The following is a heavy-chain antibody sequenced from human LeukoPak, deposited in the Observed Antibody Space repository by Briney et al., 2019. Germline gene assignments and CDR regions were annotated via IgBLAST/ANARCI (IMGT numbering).Heavy chain of an antibody. CDR3: AMALGY. V-gene: IGHV3-23*01. CDR2: ISHSGSSI. CDR1: GFTFSNYL. J-gene: IGHJ4*02. Sequence: GGSLRLSCVASGFTFSNYLMNWVRQAPGKGLEWVSGISHSGSSIYYADSVKGRFTISRDNSKNTLYLQMDRLRVEDTAVYYCAMALGYWGQGTLVTVSS.